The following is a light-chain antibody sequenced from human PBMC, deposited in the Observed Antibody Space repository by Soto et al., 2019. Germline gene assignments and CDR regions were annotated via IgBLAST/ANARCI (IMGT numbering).Light chain of an antibody. CDR1: QSVSSSY. CDR2: GAY. V-gene: IGKV3-15*01. J-gene: IGKJ1*01. Sequence: EIVLTQSPGTLALSPGERATLSCRASQSVSSSYLAWYQQKPGQAPRLLIYGAYTRATGIPARFSGSGSGTEFTPTISSLQSEDFAVYYCQQYNNWPPWTFGQGTKVDI. CDR3: QQYNNWPPWT.